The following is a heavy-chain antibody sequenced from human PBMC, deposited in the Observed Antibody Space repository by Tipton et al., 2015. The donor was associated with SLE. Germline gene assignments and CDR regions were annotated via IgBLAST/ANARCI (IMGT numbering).Heavy chain of an antibody. Sequence: TLSLTCAVSGGSVSSWINNWAWIRQPPGKGLEWIGNIYGRGFSSSNPSLKSRVTMSVDTSKNQFSLKLTSVTAADTAVYYCARCDYGGKREALDHWGQGTLVTVSS. CDR3: ARCDYGGKREALDH. D-gene: IGHD4-23*01. J-gene: IGHJ4*02. CDR1: GGSVSSWINN. CDR2: IYGRGFS. V-gene: IGHV4-39*01.